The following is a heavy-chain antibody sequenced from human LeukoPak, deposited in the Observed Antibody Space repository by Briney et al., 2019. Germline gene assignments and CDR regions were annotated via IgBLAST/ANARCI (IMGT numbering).Heavy chain of an antibody. Sequence: ASVKVSCKASGYSFTTYDVNWVRQATGQGLEWMGWMNPESGNGDFPQKFQGRVTMTRNTSISTAYMELTSLTPADTGVYYCARGDPAAPSSQFDSWGQGTLVIVSS. CDR2: MNPESGNG. CDR1: GYSFTTYD. CDR3: ARGDPAAPSSQFDS. D-gene: IGHD6-13*01. V-gene: IGHV1-8*02. J-gene: IGHJ4*02.